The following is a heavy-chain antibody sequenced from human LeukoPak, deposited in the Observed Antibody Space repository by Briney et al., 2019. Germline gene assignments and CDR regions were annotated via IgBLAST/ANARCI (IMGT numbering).Heavy chain of an antibody. D-gene: IGHD3-3*01. J-gene: IGHJ4*02. CDR2: ISWDGGST. CDR1: GFTFDDYA. Sequence: GGSLRLSCAASGFTFDDYAMHWVRQALGKGLEWVSLISWDGGSTYYADSVKGRFTISRDNSKNSLYLQMNSLRAEDTAVYYCAKANYDFWSLFDYWGQGTLVTVSS. V-gene: IGHV3-43D*04. CDR3: AKANYDFWSLFDY.